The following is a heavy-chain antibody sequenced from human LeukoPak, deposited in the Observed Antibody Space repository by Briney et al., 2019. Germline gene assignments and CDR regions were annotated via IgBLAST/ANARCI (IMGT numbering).Heavy chain of an antibody. CDR2: ISGSGGST. CDR3: AKGCDDYNPYYFDY. V-gene: IGHV3-23*01. J-gene: IGHJ4*02. Sequence: GGSMRLSCAASGFTFSSYAMRWVRQAPGKGLEWVSAISGSGGSTYYPDSVKGRFTISRDNPKNALYLQMNRLRGEDTAVYYCAKGCDDYNPYYFDYWGRGTLVTVSS. D-gene: IGHD5-24*01. CDR1: GFTFSSYA.